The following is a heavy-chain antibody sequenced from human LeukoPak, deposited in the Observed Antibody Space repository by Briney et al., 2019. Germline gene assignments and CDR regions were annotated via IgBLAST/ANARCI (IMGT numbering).Heavy chain of an antibody. Sequence: SETLSLTCTVSGGSISSYYWSWIRQPPGKGLEWIGYIYYSGSTNYNPSLKSRVTISVDTSKNQFSLKLSSVTAADTAVYYCARHRRDGTTKADWFDPWGQGTLVTVSS. V-gene: IGHV4-59*08. CDR3: ARHRRDGTTKADWFDP. CDR2: IYYSGST. D-gene: IGHD1-1*01. CDR1: GGSISSYY. J-gene: IGHJ5*02.